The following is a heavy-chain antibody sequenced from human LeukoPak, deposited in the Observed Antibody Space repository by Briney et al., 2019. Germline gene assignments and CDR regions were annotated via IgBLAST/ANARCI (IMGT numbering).Heavy chain of an antibody. J-gene: IGHJ4*02. V-gene: IGHV3-23*01. Sequence: GGSLRLSCAASGFTFSTYAMSWVRQAPGKGLEWVSAISGSGGSTYYADSVKGRFTISRDNSKNTLYLQMDSLRAEDTAVYYCARGGTYSSSWYGFHYWGQGTLVTVSS. CDR3: ARGGTYSSSWYGFHY. CDR2: ISGSGGST. CDR1: GFTFSTYA. D-gene: IGHD6-13*01.